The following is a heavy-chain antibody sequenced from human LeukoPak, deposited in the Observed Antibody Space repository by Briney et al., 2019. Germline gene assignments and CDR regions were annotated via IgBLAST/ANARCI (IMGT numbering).Heavy chain of an antibody. CDR2: INPNSGGT. J-gene: IGHJ4*02. CDR1: GYTFTGYY. Sequence: AASVKVSCKASGYTFTGYYMHWVRQAPGQGLEWMGWINPNSGGTNYAQKFQGRVTMTRDTSISTAYMELSRLRSEDTAVYYCARDAFLSGSLSPVDYWGQGSLVTVSS. D-gene: IGHD1-26*01. CDR3: ARDAFLSGSLSPVDY. V-gene: IGHV1-2*02.